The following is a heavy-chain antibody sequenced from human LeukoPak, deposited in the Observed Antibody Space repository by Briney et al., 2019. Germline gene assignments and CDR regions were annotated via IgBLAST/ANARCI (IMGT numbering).Heavy chain of an antibody. CDR1: GGSFSGYY. CDR3: ARGPFSDSSGYFDAFDI. D-gene: IGHD3-22*01. CDR2: INHSGST. Sequence: SETLSLTCAVYGGSFSGYYWSWIRQPPGKGLEWIGEINHSGSTNYNPSLKSRVTISVDTSKNQFSLKLSSVTAADTAVYYCARGPFSDSSGYFDAFDIWGQGTMVTVSS. V-gene: IGHV4-34*01. J-gene: IGHJ3*02.